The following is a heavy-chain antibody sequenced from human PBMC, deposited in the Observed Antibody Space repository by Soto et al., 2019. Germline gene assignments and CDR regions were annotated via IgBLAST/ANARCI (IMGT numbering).Heavy chain of an antibody. V-gene: IGHV1-2*02. D-gene: IGHD3-10*01. Sequence: GASVKVSCKASGYTFTGYYMHWVRQAPGQGLEWMGWINPNSGGTNYAQKFQGRVTMTRDTSISTAYMELSGLRSEDTAVYYCAGTYGSGSKTYYYYGMDVWGQGTTVTVSS. CDR3: AGTYGSGSKTYYYYGMDV. CDR1: GYTFTGYY. J-gene: IGHJ6*02. CDR2: INPNSGGT.